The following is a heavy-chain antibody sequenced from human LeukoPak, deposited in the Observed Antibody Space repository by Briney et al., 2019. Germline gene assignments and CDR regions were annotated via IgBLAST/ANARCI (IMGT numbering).Heavy chain of an antibody. CDR3: TRGSSGRRDN. CDR1: VYTFTSCD. Sequence: ASVTVSFTSSVYTFTSCDINWVRQAPGQGLGWMGWMNPNSGNTGYEQSFQGRLTMPTDISTGTAYMELSNLTSEDTAIYYCTRGSSGRRDNWGQGTLVTVSA. D-gene: IGHD6-19*01. CDR2: MNPNSGNT. J-gene: IGHJ4*02. V-gene: IGHV1-8*01.